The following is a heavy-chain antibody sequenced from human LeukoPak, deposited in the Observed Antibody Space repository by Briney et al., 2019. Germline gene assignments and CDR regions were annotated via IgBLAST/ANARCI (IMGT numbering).Heavy chain of an antibody. J-gene: IGHJ4*02. CDR2: IYTSGST. CDR1: GGSISSYH. D-gene: IGHD3-10*01. Sequence: PSETLSLTCTVSGGSISSYHWSWIRQPAGKGLEWIGRIYTSGSTNYNPSLKSRVTMSVDTSKNQFSLKLSPVTAAGTAVYYCARSRYYYGSGSYPFDYWGQGTLVTVSS. V-gene: IGHV4-4*07. CDR3: ARSRYYYGSGSYPFDY.